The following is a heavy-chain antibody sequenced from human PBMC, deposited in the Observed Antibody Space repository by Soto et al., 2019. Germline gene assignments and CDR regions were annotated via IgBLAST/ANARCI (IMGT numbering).Heavy chain of an antibody. CDR3: ARGPPYSGSWFDY. Sequence: QVQLVQSGAEEKKPGASVKVSCKASGYTFTSYAMHWVRQAPGQRLEWMGWINAGNGNTKYSQKFQGRVTITRDTSASTAYMELGSLRSEDTAVDYCARGPPYSGSWFDYWGQGTLVTVSS. CDR2: INAGNGNT. V-gene: IGHV1-3*05. J-gene: IGHJ4*02. D-gene: IGHD6-13*01. CDR1: GYTFTSYA.